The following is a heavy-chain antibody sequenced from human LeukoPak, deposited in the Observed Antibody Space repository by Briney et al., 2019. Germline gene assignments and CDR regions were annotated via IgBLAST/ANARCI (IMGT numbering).Heavy chain of an antibody. CDR3: ARAGFGYDYYFDY. Sequence: TSETLSLTCTVSGGSISSSSYYWGWIRQPPGKGLEWIGYIYYSGSTNYNPSLKSRVTISVDTSKNQFSLKLSSVTAADTAVYYCARAGFGYDYYFDYWGQGTLVTVSS. CDR2: IYYSGST. V-gene: IGHV4-61*05. CDR1: GGSISSSSYY. J-gene: IGHJ4*02. D-gene: IGHD5-12*01.